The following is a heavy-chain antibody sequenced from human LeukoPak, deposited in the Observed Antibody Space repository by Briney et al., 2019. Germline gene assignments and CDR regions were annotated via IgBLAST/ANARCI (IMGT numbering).Heavy chain of an antibody. CDR3: AREFTMVRGVYTYYFDY. CDR1: GFTFSDYY. V-gene: IGHV3-11*04. D-gene: IGHD3-10*01. J-gene: IGHJ4*02. Sequence: PGGSLRLSCAASGFTFSDYYMNWIRQAPGKGLEWVSYISNSGGTIYYADSVKGRFTISRDNSKNTLYLQMNSLRAEDTAVYYCAREFTMVRGVYTYYFDYWGQGTLVTVSS. CDR2: ISNSGGTI.